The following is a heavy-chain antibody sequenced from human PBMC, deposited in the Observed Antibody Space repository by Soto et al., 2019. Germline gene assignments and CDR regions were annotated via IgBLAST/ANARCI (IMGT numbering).Heavy chain of an antibody. Sequence: SETLSLTCSVSGDSISSYYWPWIRQSPGKGLEWVGYVFYSGATNYNPSLKSRVTISLDASKKQVSLRLTSATAADTAVYYCTRGLPSHFGYDSWGRGTLVT. D-gene: IGHD3-10*01. CDR3: TRGLPSHFGYDS. J-gene: IGHJ4*02. CDR2: VFYSGAT. CDR1: GDSISSYY. V-gene: IGHV4-59*01.